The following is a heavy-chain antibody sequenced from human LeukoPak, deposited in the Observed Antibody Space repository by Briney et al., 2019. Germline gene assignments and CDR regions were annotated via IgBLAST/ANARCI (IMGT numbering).Heavy chain of an antibody. D-gene: IGHD2-15*01. CDR2: INQDGREK. CDR3: HCSGGNCYKP. CDR1: GFSFSSHW. Sequence: GGSLRLSCAASGFSFSSHWMSWVRQAPGKGLEWVANINQDGREKQYVDSVKGRFTISRDNAKNSLYLQMNSLRAEDTAVYYCHCSGGNCYKPWGQGTLVTVSS. J-gene: IGHJ5*02. V-gene: IGHV3-7*03.